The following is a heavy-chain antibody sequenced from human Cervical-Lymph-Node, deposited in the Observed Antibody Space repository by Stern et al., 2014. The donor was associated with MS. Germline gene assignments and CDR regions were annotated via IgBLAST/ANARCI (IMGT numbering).Heavy chain of an antibody. D-gene: IGHD3-3*01. Sequence: EVQLLESGGGLIQPGGSLRLSCAAPGFTVSNNYMSWVRQAPGQGLEWVSLIYTDDRTYYAGSVKGRFTISRDSSKNKLFLKMNSLRAEDTAVYYCARAIFGVNTAAMAPDAFDTWGQGTMVTVSS. V-gene: IGHV3-53*01. CDR3: ARAIFGVNTAAMAPDAFDT. J-gene: IGHJ3*02. CDR2: IYTDDRT. CDR1: GFTVSNNY.